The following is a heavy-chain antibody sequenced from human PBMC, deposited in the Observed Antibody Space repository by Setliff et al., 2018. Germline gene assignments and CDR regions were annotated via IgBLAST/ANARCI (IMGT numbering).Heavy chain of an antibody. V-gene: IGHV1-46*01. J-gene: IGHJ3*02. Sequence: ASVKISCKASGYTFTSHYMHWLRQAPGLGLECMGTINPSSGRTSYAQKFQGRVTMTRDTSTSTVYMDMNSLNTEDTAVYYCILIGSSAEAFDIWGQGTMVTVSS. CDR2: INPSSGRT. CDR3: ILIGSSAEAFDI. CDR1: GYTFTSHY. D-gene: IGHD6-19*01.